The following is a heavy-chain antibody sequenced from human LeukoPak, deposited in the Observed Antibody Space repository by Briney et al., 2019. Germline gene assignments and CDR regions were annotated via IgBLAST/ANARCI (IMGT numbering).Heavy chain of an antibody. V-gene: IGHV3-23*01. CDR2: INGIGGST. J-gene: IGHJ4*02. CDR1: GFTFSSYA. Sequence: GGSLRLSGAASGFTFSSYAMSWVREPPGKGLEWVSGINGIGGSTYYADSVKGRFTISRDNSKNTLYLQMNSLRAEDTADYYCARAHRDGYIPFEYWGQGTLVTVSS. D-gene: IGHD5-24*01. CDR3: ARAHRDGYIPFEY.